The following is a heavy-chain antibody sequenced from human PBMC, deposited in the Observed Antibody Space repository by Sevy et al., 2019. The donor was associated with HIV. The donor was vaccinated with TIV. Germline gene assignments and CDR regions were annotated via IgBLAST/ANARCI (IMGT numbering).Heavy chain of an antibody. D-gene: IGHD2-21*01. V-gene: IGHV3-23*01. J-gene: IGHJ4*02. CDR1: GFTFSNFA. Sequence: GGSLRLSCAASGFTFSNFAMSWVRQAPGKGLEWVFAINATGGSTYYADSVKGRFTISRDNSKNTLYLQMNNLRAEDTAVYYCAKGRRSILYFFDHWGQGTLVTVSS. CDR2: INATGGST. CDR3: AKGRRSILYFFDH.